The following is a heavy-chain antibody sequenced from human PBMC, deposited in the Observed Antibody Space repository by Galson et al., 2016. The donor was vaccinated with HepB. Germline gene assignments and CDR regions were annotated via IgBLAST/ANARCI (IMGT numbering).Heavy chain of an antibody. D-gene: IGHD2-2*01. J-gene: IGHJ4*02. CDR3: ARDQGYCSGITCLIYDY. CDR2: ISENGGST. Sequence: SLRLSCAASGFTFKSHSMSWVRQAPGKGLEWVSAISENGGSTHYADSVKGRFTISRDNSKNTLYLQMNSVRAEDTAVYYCARDQGYCSGITCLIYDYWGQGTLVTVS. CDR1: GFTFKSHS. V-gene: IGHV3-23*01.